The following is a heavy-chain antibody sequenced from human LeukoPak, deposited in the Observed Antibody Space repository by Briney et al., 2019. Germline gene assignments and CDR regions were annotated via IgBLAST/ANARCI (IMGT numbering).Heavy chain of an antibody. CDR3: TTPGIAAAGPVFY. J-gene: IGHJ4*02. Sequence: GGSLRLSCAASGFTFGNAWMSWVRQAPGKGLEWVGRIKSKTDGGTTDYAAPVKGRFTISRDDSKNTLYLQMNSLKTEDTAVYYCTTPGIAAAGPVFYWGQGTLVTVSS. D-gene: IGHD6-13*01. CDR2: IKSKTDGGTT. CDR1: GFTFGNAW. V-gene: IGHV3-15*01.